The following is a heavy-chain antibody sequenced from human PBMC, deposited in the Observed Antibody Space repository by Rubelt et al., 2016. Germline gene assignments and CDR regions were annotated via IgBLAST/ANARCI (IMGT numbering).Heavy chain of an antibody. D-gene: IGHD1-1*01. CDR1: GFSLSTSGMC. Sequence: QVTLRESGPALVRPTQTLTLTCTFSGFSLSTSGMCVSWIRQPPGKALEWLALIDWDDDKYYSTSLRTRLTLSKDTSKNQVVRTMTDMDPVDTATYYCARTQTETEPDYWGQGTLVTVSS. J-gene: IGHJ4*02. CDR2: IDWDDDK. V-gene: IGHV2-70*01. CDR3: ARTQTETEPDY.